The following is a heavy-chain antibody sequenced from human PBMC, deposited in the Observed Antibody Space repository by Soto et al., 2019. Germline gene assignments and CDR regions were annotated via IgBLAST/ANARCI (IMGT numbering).Heavy chain of an antibody. V-gene: IGHV3-74*01. D-gene: IGHD1-1*01. CDR1: GFTFSNHW. CDR3: GRNWTGVEY. Sequence: EVQLVESGGGLVQPGESLRLSCEASGFTFSNHWMHWVRQAPGKGPVWVARIKTDGSTTNYADYVKGRFTVSRDNAKNTLFLQMNSLRVEDTAVYYCGRNWTGVEYWGQGTLVTVSS. J-gene: IGHJ4*02. CDR2: IKTDGSTT.